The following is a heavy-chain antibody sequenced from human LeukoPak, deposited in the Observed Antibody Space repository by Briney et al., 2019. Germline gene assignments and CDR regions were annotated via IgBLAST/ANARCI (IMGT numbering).Heavy chain of an antibody. CDR3: ARDFRKSGAFDI. V-gene: IGHV4-4*09. D-gene: IGHD3-3*01. Sequence: SETLSLTCTVSGGSISSYYWSWIRQPPGKGLEWIGCIYTSGSTNYNPSLKSRVVISVDRSKNQFSLKVSSATAADTAVYYCARDFRKSGAFDIWGQGTMVTVSS. CDR2: IYTSGST. CDR1: GGSISSYY. J-gene: IGHJ3*02.